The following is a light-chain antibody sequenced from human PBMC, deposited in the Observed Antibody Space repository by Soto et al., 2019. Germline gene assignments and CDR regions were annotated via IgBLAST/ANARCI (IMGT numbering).Light chain of an antibody. CDR1: QTISND. J-gene: IGKJ4*01. V-gene: IGKV3-15*01. CDR3: QQKNKWSPIT. CDR2: GAS. Sequence: EVVMTQSPATVSVSPGEGVTLSCRASQTISNDLAWYQQKPGQAPRLLIYGASTRATGVPARFSGGGSGTEFTLTISSLQSEDFAFYYCQQKNKWSPITFGGGTKVEIK.